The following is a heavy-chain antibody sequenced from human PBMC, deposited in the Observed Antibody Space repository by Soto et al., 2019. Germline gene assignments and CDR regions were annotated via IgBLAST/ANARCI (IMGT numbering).Heavy chain of an antibody. CDR1: GFAVNSNY. Sequence: GGSLRLSCAASGFAVNSNYISWVRQAPGKGLEWVSIIYFVGDTFYADSVRGRFSISRDNSKNTVYLQMNSLRAEDTAVYYCAKDRYCSGGFCYGMDVWGQGTTVTVSS. J-gene: IGHJ6*02. CDR2: IYFVGDT. D-gene: IGHD2-15*01. CDR3: AKDRYCSGGFCYGMDV. V-gene: IGHV3-53*01.